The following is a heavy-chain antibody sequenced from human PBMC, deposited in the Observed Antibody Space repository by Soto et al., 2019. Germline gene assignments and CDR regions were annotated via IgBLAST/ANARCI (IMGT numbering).Heavy chain of an antibody. J-gene: IGHJ4*02. V-gene: IGHV4-34*01. CDR1: SGSLSGYY. CDR3: ARAPKVSGSSQTRPDF. CDR2: ISQSGNT. Sequence: SETLSLTRSIYSGSLSGYYWSWLRQPPGKGLGWIGEISQSGNTNYSPSLKSRVSISIDTSKKQFSLNLASVSAADTAVYYCARAPKVSGSSQTRPDFWGQGTLVT. D-gene: IGHD6-6*01.